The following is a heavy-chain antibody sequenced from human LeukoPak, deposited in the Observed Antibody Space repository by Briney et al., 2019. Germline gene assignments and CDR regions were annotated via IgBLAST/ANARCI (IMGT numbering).Heavy chain of an antibody. V-gene: IGHV3-11*01. J-gene: IGHJ4*02. CDR1: GFTFSDYY. D-gene: IGHD2-15*01. CDR2: ISGSGTIL. Sequence: GGSPRLSCAASGFTFSDYYMNWVRPAPGKGLERVSSISGSGTILYYADSVKGRFTIARDKAKKTLYLQMNSLRAEDTAVYYCARDRGYCSCGTCARSDYWGQGTLVTVSS. CDR3: ARDRGYCSCGTCARSDY.